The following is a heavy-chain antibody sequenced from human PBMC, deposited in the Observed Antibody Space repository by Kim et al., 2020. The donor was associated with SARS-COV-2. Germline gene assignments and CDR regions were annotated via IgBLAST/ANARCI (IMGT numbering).Heavy chain of an antibody. CDR2: IRSDGSSS. V-gene: IGHV3-74*01. CDR3: ARETKVTFSNDY. Sequence: GGSLRLSCVASGFSFSSHWMNWVRQAPGKGLVWVSRIRSDGSSSSYADSVKGRFTISRDNAKNTLYLQMNSLRAEDTAVYYCARETKVTFSNDYWGQGTLVTVSS. D-gene: IGHD4-17*01. J-gene: IGHJ4*02. CDR1: GFSFSSHW.